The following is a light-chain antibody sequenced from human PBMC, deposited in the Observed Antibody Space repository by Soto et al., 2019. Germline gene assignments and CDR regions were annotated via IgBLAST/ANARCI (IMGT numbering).Light chain of an antibody. CDR3: QQYNTYPLT. Sequence: DIQMTQSPTSLSASVGDSVSITCRASQSIRSHLNRYQQKPGKSPKLLMYQASTLESGVPSRFSGSGSGTEFTLTISGLQPDDFASYSCQQYNTYPLTFGGGTKVEIK. CDR2: QAS. CDR1: QSIRSH. J-gene: IGKJ4*01. V-gene: IGKV1-5*03.